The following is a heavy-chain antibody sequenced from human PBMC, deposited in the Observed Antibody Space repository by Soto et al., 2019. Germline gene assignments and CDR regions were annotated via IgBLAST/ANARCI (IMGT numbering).Heavy chain of an antibody. V-gene: IGHV3-48*01. CDR3: ARDSGKDIVVVGDAFDI. CDR2: ISSSSSTI. J-gene: IGHJ3*02. Sequence: GGSLRLSCAASGFTFSSYSMNWVRQAPGKGLEWVSYISSSSSTIYYADSVKGRFTISRDNAKNSLYLQMNSLRAEDTAVYYCARDSGKDIVVVGDAFDIWGQGTMVTVSS. D-gene: IGHD2-15*01. CDR1: GFTFSSYS.